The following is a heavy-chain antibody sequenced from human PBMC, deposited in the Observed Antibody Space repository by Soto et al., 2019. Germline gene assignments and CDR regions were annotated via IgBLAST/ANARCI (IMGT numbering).Heavy chain of an antibody. J-gene: IGHJ4*02. Sequence: EVQLLESGGGLVQPGGSLRLSCAASGFTFTNYAMSWVRQAPGKWLEWVSAMTGSGGSTYYADSVKGRFTISRDNSKNTLYLEMNSLRADDTAIYYCAKGSSSSRPYYFDYWGQGTLVTVSS. D-gene: IGHD6-6*01. CDR1: GFTFTNYA. CDR2: MTGSGGST. CDR3: AKGSSSSRPYYFDY. V-gene: IGHV3-23*01.